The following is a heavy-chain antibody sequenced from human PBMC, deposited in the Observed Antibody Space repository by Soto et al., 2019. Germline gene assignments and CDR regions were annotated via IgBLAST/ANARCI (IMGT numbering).Heavy chain of an antibody. V-gene: IGHV1-2*04. CDR1: GYTFTGYC. D-gene: IGHD4-17*01. CDR3: ARDFYGDCLNSDYYGMDV. CDR2: INPNSGGT. J-gene: IGHJ6*02. Sequence: ASVKVSCKASGYTFTGYCMHWVRQAPGQGLEWMGWINPNSGGTNYAQKFQGWVTMTRDTSISTAYMELSRLRSDDTAVYYCARDFYGDCLNSDYYGMDVWGQGTTVTVSS.